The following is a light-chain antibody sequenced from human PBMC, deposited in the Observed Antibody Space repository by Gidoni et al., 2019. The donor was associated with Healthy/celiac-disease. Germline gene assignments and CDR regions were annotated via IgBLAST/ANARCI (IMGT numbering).Light chain of an antibody. CDR2: DAS. J-gene: IGKJ5*01. CDR3: QQYDNLLLT. V-gene: IGKV1-33*01. Sequence: DIQLTQSPSSLSASVVDRVTITCQASQDMSNYLNWYQQKPGKAPKLLIYDASNLETGGPSRFSGSGSGTDFTFTISSLQPEDIATYYCQQYDNLLLTFGQGTRLEIK. CDR1: QDMSNY.